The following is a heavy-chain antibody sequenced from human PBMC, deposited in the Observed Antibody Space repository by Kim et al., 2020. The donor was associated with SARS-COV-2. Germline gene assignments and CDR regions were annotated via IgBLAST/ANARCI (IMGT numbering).Heavy chain of an antibody. CDR1: GGSISSSSYY. CDR2: IYYGGST. V-gene: IGHV4-39*07. D-gene: IGHD5-12*01. Sequence: SETLSLTCTVSGGSISSSSYYWGWIRQPPGKGLEWIGSIYYGGSTYYNPSLKSRVTISVDTSKNQFSLKLSSVTAADTAVYYCARDRALGATTRDYYYYYGMDVWGQGTTVTVSS. J-gene: IGHJ6*02. CDR3: ARDRALGATTRDYYYYYGMDV.